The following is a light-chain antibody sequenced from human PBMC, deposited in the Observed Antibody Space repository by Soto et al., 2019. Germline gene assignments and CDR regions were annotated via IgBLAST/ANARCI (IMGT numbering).Light chain of an antibody. Sequence: QSVLTQPASVSGSPGQSITISCTGTSSDIGASNYVSWYQQHPGKAPKLMIYDVSNRPSGVSNRFSGSKSGNTASLTISGLQAEDEADYYCGSYTSSTDVFGTGTKVTVL. CDR3: GSYTSSTDV. J-gene: IGLJ1*01. CDR1: SSDIGASNY. V-gene: IGLV2-14*03. CDR2: DVS.